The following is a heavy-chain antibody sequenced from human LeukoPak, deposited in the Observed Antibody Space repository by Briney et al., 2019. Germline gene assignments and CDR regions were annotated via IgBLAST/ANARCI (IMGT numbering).Heavy chain of an antibody. Sequence: GGSLRLSCAASGFTFSSYSMNWVRQAPGKGLEWVSYISSSSSTIYYADSVKGRFTISRDNAKNSLYLQMNSLRAEDTAVYYCAKDLFSSGWYVGAFDIWGQGTMVTVSS. D-gene: IGHD6-19*01. CDR1: GFTFSSYS. CDR2: ISSSSSTI. J-gene: IGHJ3*02. CDR3: AKDLFSSGWYVGAFDI. V-gene: IGHV3-48*01.